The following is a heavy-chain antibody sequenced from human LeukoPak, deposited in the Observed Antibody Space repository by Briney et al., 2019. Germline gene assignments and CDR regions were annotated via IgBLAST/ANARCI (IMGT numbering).Heavy chain of an antibody. J-gene: IGHJ3*02. D-gene: IGHD3-3*01. CDR3: ARVRITIFGVVPSRGYAFDI. V-gene: IGHV4-34*01. CDR2: INHSGST. CDR1: GGSFSGYY. Sequence: PSETLSLTCAVYGGSFSGYYWSWIRQPPGKGLEWIGEINHSGSTNYNPSLKSRVTISVDTSKNQFSLKLSSVTAADTAVYYCARVRITIFGVVPSRGYAFDIWGQGTVVTVSS.